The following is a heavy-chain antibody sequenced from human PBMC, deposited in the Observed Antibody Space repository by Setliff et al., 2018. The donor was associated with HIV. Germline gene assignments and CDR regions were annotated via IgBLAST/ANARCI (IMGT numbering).Heavy chain of an antibody. CDR1: GGSISSSNY. J-gene: IGHJ5*02. V-gene: IGHV4-4*02. D-gene: IGHD3-3*01. CDR2: IYHSGSL. Sequence: SETLSLTCAVSGGSISSSNYWSWVRQAPGKGLEWMGEIYHSGSLNLNQSLRSRVTMSVDKSKNQFSLKLNSVTAADTAVYYCARGISQFLTRSSNWFDPWGQGTLVTVSS. CDR3: ARGISQFLTRSSNWFDP.